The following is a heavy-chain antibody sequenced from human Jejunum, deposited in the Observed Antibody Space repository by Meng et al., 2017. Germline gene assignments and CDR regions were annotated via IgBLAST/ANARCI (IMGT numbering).Heavy chain of an antibody. J-gene: IGHJ4*02. D-gene: IGHD3-22*01. CDR2: IDHRRSP. V-gene: IGHV4-4*02. CDR1: GDSITTNTY. CDR3: AKHGGYYQHY. Sequence: QLRLQESGPGLVTPSGNLSPTCTGSGDSITTNTYWSWVRHSPEKGLEWIGQIDHRRSPYYNPSLKSRVTMSVDKSKSQVSLQLTSVTAADTAVYYCAKHGGYYQHYWGQGTLVTVSS.